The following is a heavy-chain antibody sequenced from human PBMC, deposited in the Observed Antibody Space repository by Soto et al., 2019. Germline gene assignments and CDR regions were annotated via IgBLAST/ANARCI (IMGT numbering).Heavy chain of an antibody. CDR3: ARGMGRYFDL. CDR1: GDSIGNFY. Sequence: LSLTCAISGDSIGNFYWSWIRQPAGKGLESLGRLSASGRTNYSPSLQSRVTMSLDRSKNRFSLRLTSVSAADTAVYFCARGMGRYFDLWGRGTLVTVSS. J-gene: IGHJ2*01. V-gene: IGHV4-4*07. D-gene: IGHD2-8*01. CDR2: LSASGRT.